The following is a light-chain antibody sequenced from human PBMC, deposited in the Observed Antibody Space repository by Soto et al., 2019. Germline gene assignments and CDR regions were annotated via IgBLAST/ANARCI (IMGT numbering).Light chain of an antibody. CDR3: QQRSDWPLT. CDR2: EAS. J-gene: IGKJ4*01. CDR1: QSVNSRH. Sequence: VVLTQSPATLSLSPGERATLSCRASQSVNSRHLVWYQQKLGQAPRLLIYEASNRATGIPARFSGSGSGTDFTLTISSLEPEDFALYYCQQRSDWPLTFGGGTQVEIK. V-gene: IGKV3-11*01.